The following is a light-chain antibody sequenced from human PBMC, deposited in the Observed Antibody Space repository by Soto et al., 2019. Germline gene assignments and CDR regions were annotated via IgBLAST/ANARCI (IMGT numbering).Light chain of an antibody. J-gene: IGKJ4*01. V-gene: IGKV3-20*01. CDR2: GAS. CDR3: QQYGSSPSP. CDR1: QSVSSSY. Sequence: EIALTQSPGTLSLSPGERATLSCRASQSVSSSYLAWYQQKPGQAPRLLIYGASSRATGIPDRFSGSGSGTDFTLTISRLEPEDFAVYYCQQYGSSPSPFGGGTKVEIK.